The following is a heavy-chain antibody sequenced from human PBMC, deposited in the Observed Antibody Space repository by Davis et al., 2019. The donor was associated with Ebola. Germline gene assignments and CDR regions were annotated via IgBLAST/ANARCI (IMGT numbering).Heavy chain of an antibody. J-gene: IGHJ4*02. CDR2: IWYDGSNK. CDR1: GFTFSSYG. D-gene: IGHD6-19*01. Sequence: GESLKISCAASGFTFSSYGMHWVRQAPGKGLEWVAVIWYDGSNKYYADSVKGRFTISRDNSKNTLYLQMNSLRAEDTAVYYCARVGIAVAGTFQGYFDYWGQGTLVTVSS. V-gene: IGHV3-33*01. CDR3: ARVGIAVAGTFQGYFDY.